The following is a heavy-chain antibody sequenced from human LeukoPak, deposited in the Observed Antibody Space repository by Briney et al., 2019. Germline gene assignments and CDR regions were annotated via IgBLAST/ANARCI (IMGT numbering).Heavy chain of an antibody. CDR1: GYSFTSYW. D-gene: IGHD3-9*01. J-gene: IGHJ3*02. CDR2: IYPGDSDT. V-gene: IGHV5-51*01. CDR3: ARSSFPRYILTAYTAFDI. Sequence: GESLQISCKGSGYSFTSYWIGWVRQMPGKGLEWMGIIYPGDSDTGYSPSFQGQVTISADKSISTAYLQWSSLKASDTAMYYCARSSFPRYILTAYTAFDIWGQGTMVTVSS.